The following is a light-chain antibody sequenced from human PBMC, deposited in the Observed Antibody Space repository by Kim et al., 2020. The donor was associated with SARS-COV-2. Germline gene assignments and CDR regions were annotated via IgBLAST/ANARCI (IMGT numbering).Light chain of an antibody. CDR3: QAWDSRTLVV. Sequence: SYELTQPPSVSVSPGQTASITCSGDKLGNKYACWYQQKPGQSPVVVIYQDNKRPSGIPERFSGSNSGNTATLTISGTQAMDEADYYCQAWDSRTLVVFGGGTQLTVL. CDR1: KLGNKY. J-gene: IGLJ2*01. V-gene: IGLV3-1*01. CDR2: QDN.